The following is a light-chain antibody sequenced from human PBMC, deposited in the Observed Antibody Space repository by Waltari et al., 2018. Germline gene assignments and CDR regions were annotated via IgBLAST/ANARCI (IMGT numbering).Light chain of an antibody. Sequence: SSELTQDPAVSVALGQTVRNTCQGDSLRKYHATWYRQKPGEAPTLVFYGTNNRPSGIPDRFSGSSSGNTSSLIIAGAQAEDEADYYCCFRDITTFKYVFASGTRVAVL. V-gene: IGLV3-19*01. CDR1: SLRKYH. J-gene: IGLJ1*01. CDR2: GTN. CDR3: CFRDITTFKYV.